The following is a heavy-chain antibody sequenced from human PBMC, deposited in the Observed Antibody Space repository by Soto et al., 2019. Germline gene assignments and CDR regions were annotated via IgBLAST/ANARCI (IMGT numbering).Heavy chain of an antibody. V-gene: IGHV4-31*03. CDR1: GGSISSGGYY. CDR2: IYYSGST. D-gene: IGHD2-2*01. CDR3: ARFFSRGQLRSNWFDP. Sequence: SETLSLTCTVSGGSISSGGYYWSWIRQHPGKGLEWIGYIYYSGSTHYNPSLKSRVTISVDTSKNQFSLKLSSVTAADTAVYYCARFFSRGQLRSNWFDPWGQGTLVTVSS. J-gene: IGHJ5*02.